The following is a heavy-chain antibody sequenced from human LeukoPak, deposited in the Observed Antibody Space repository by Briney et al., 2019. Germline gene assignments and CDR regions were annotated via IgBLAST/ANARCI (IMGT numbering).Heavy chain of an antibody. V-gene: IGHV4-59*12. Sequence: SETLSLTCTVSGGSISSYYWSWIRQPPGKGLEWIGYIYYSGSTNYNPSLKSRVTISVDTSKNQFSLKLSSVTAADTAVCYCARYVDTAAIYFDYWGQGTLVTVSS. D-gene: IGHD5-18*01. CDR1: GGSISSYY. CDR2: IYYSGST. CDR3: ARYVDTAAIYFDY. J-gene: IGHJ4*02.